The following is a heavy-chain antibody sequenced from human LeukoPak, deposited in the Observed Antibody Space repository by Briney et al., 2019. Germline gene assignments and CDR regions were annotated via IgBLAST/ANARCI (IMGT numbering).Heavy chain of an antibody. V-gene: IGHV3-30-3*02. J-gene: IGHJ4*02. CDR3: AKSGYCSGGSCYAFDY. D-gene: IGHD2-15*01. Sequence: SSAGSKKYNADSVKGPFTISRDHSNNTLYLQMNSLRAEDTAVYYCAKSGYCSGGSCYAFDYWGQGTLVTVSS. CDR2: SSAGSKK.